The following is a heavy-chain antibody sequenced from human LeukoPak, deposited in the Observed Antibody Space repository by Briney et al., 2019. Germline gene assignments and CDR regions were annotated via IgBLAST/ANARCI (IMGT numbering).Heavy chain of an antibody. D-gene: IGHD3-3*01. CDR3: ARDRGLRFLEWTLDY. CDR2: IWYDGSNK. Sequence: PGGSLRLSCAASGFTFSSYGMHWVRQAPGKGLEWVAVIWYDGSNKYYADSVKGRFTISRDNSKNTLYLQMNSLRAEDTAVYYCARDRGLRFLEWTLDYWGQGTLVTVSS. V-gene: IGHV3-33*01. CDR1: GFTFSSYG. J-gene: IGHJ4*02.